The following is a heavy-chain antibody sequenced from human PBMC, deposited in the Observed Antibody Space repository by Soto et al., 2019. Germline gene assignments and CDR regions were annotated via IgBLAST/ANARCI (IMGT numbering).Heavy chain of an antibody. Sequence: EVKLLESGGDLVQPGGSLRLSCAASGFTFSTYAMSWVRQAPGKGLEWVSSIGSDPDDSDSADSVKGRFIISRDNSKNIVSLQMESLRAEDTAIYYCAKDRMNHNGVWDPFDVWGQGTVVTVSS. CDR3: AKDRMNHNGVWDPFDV. CDR2: IGSDPDDS. CDR1: GFTFSTYA. D-gene: IGHD2-8*01. J-gene: IGHJ3*01. V-gene: IGHV3-23*01.